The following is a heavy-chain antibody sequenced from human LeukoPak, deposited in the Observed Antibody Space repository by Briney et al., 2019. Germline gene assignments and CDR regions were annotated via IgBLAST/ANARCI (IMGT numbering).Heavy chain of an antibody. CDR2: ISGSGGST. CDR3: TKDPHPVLRYFDWDWGFDY. D-gene: IGHD3-9*01. V-gene: IGHV3-23*01. J-gene: IGHJ4*02. CDR1: GFTFSSYA. Sequence: GGSLRLSCAASGFTFSSYAMSWDRQAPGKGLERVSAISGSGGSTYYADSVKGRFTISRDNSKNTLYLQMNSLRDEDTAVYYCTKDPHPVLRYFDWDWGFDYWGQGTLVTVSS.